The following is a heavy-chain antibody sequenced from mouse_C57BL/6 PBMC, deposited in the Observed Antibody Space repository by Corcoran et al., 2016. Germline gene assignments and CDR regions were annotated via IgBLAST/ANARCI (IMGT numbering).Heavy chain of an antibody. J-gene: IGHJ4*01. CDR3: ARRLPYSMDY. V-gene: IGHV1-81*01. D-gene: IGHD6-1*01. CDR2: IYLGSGNT. CDR1: GYTFTSYG. Sequence: QVQLQQSGVELARPGASVKLSCKASGYTFTSYGISWVKQRTGQGLEWIGEIYLGSGNTYYNEKFKGKATLTADQSSSTAYMDLRSLTSEDSAVYFCARRLPYSMDYWGQGTSVTVSS.